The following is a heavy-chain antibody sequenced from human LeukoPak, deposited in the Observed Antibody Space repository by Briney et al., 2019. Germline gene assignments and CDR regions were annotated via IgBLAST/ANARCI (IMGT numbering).Heavy chain of an antibody. Sequence: GGSLRLSCAASGFTFSGFAMHWVRQAPGKGLEYVSTISNNGGSTYYATSVRGRFSISRDNSKNTLYLQMGSLRAEDMAVYYCARDNDDTSSSGGFDYWGQGTLVTVSS. D-gene: IGHD6-6*01. CDR3: ARDNDDTSSSGGFDY. CDR1: GFTFSGFA. V-gene: IGHV3-64*01. J-gene: IGHJ4*02. CDR2: ISNNGGST.